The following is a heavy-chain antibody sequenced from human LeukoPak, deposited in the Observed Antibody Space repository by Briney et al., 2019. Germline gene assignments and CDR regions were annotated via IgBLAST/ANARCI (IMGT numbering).Heavy chain of an antibody. J-gene: IGHJ3*02. Sequence: GGSLRLSCAASGFTFSSYAMSWVRQAPGKGLEWVANIKQDGSEKYYVDSVKGRFTISRDNAKNSLYLQMNSLRAEDTAVYYCARGGYYYDSSGYYAFDIWGQGTMVTVSS. CDR3: ARGGYYYDSSGYYAFDI. V-gene: IGHV3-7*01. D-gene: IGHD3-22*01. CDR2: IKQDGSEK. CDR1: GFTFSSYA.